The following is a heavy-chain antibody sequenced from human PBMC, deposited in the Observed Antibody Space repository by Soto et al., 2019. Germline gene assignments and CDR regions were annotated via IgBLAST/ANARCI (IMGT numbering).Heavy chain of an antibody. CDR1: GFTFSSYG. CDR2: ISYDGSNK. CDR3: AKRWYSSSSGGDDY. V-gene: IGHV3-30*18. J-gene: IGHJ4*02. D-gene: IGHD6-6*01. Sequence: GGSLRLSCAASGFTFSSYGMHWVRQAPGKGLEWVAVISYDGSNKYYADSVKGRFTISRDNSKNTLYLQMNSLRAEDTAVYYCAKRWYSSSSGGDDYWGQGTLVTVSS.